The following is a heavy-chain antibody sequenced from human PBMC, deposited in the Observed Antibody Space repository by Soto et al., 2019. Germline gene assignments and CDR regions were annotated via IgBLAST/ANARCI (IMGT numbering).Heavy chain of an antibody. CDR3: ESYDVLDAYYY. CDR2: IYYSGST. Sequence: PSETLPLTCIVSGDSVRSGTYYWSWIRQPPGKGLEWIGYIYYSGSTNYKPSLKSRVTISADTSKNQLSLKLNSVTAADTAVYYCESYDVLDAYYYWGQGTLVTVSS. J-gene: IGHJ4*02. V-gene: IGHV4-61*01. D-gene: IGHD3-9*01. CDR1: GDSVRSGTYY.